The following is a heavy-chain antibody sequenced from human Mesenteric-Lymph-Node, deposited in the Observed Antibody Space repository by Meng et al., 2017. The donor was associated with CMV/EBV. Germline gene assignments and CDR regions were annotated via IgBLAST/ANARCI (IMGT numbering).Heavy chain of an antibody. CDR3: ARGGGTPLYYGLDV. J-gene: IGHJ6*02. Sequence: GSLRLSCTVSGGSISSYYWSGIRQPPGKGREWSGYIYYSGSTNYNPSLKSRVTISVDTSKNQFSLKLSSVTAADTGMYYCARGGGTPLYYGLDVWGPGTTVTVSS. CDR1: GGSISSYY. D-gene: IGHD2-15*01. CDR2: IYYSGST. V-gene: IGHV4-59*01.